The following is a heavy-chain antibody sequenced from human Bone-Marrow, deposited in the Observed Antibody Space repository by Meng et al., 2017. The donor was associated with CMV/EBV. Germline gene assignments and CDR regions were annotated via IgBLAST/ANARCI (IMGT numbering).Heavy chain of an antibody. D-gene: IGHD1-26*01. J-gene: IGHJ4*02. CDR2: INPNSGGT. CDR3: AREGPGDGATYFFDY. V-gene: IGHV1-2*02. Sequence: ASVKVSCKASGYTFTGYYMHWVRQAPGQGLEWMGWINPNSGGTNYAQKFQGRVTMTRDTSISTAYMELSRLRSDDTAVYYCAREGPGDGATYFFDYWGQRTLVTVSS. CDR1: GYTFTGYY.